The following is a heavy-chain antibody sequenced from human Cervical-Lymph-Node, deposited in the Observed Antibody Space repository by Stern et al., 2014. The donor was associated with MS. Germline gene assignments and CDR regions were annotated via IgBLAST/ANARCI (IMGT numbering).Heavy chain of an antibody. V-gene: IGHV4-59*01. J-gene: IGHJ4*02. D-gene: IGHD3-3*01. CDR1: GGSITNYY. CDR3: ARTQYHFWSGYYFDY. Sequence: QLQLQESGPGLVKPSETLSLTCTVSGGSITNYYWSWIRQPPGKGLEWIGYIYYSGSTNYNPSLKSRVTISVDTSKNQFSLKLSSVTAADTAVYYCARTQYHFWSGYYFDYWGQGTLVTVSS. CDR2: IYYSGST.